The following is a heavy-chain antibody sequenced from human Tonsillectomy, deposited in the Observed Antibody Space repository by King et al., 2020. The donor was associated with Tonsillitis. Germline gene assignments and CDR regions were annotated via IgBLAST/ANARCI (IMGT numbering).Heavy chain of an antibody. CDR2: ISAYNGNT. D-gene: IGHD2-8*01. J-gene: IGHJ6*03. CDR3: AREGYCTNGVCYTDYYYMDV. Sequence: QLVQSGAEVKKPGASVKVSCKASGYTFTSYGISWVRQAPGQGLEWMGWISAYNGNTNYAKKLQGRVTMTTDTSTSTAYMELRCLRSDDTAVYYCAREGYCTNGVCYTDYYYMDVWGKGTTVTVSS. CDR1: GYTFTSYG. V-gene: IGHV1-18*01.